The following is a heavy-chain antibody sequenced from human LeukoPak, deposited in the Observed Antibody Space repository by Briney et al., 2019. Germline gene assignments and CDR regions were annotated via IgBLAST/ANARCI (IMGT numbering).Heavy chain of an antibody. CDR2: IYYSGST. Sequence: SETLSLTCTVSGGSISSYYWSWIRQPPGKGLEWIGYIYYSGSTNYNPSHKSRVTISVDTSKNQFSLKLSSVTAADTAVYYCARLELYYYYMDVWGKGTTVTVSS. CDR1: GGSISSYY. D-gene: IGHD3-10*01. J-gene: IGHJ6*03. CDR3: ARLELYYYYMDV. V-gene: IGHV4-59*01.